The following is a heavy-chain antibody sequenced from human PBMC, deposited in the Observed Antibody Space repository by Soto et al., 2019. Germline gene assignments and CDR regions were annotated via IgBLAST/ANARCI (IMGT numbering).Heavy chain of an antibody. V-gene: IGHV4-31*03. D-gene: IGHD2-2*01. CDR3: ARVRHNVLVPAAMAAWFDP. CDR2: IYYSGSA. CDR1: GGSINRGDYF. Sequence: SETLSLTCTVSGGSINRGDYFWSWIRQHPGKGLEWIGYIYYSGSAYYNTSLKSRVTISVDTSKNHFSLKLTSVTAADTAVYFCARVRHNVLVPAAMAAWFDPWGQGTLVTVSS. J-gene: IGHJ5*02.